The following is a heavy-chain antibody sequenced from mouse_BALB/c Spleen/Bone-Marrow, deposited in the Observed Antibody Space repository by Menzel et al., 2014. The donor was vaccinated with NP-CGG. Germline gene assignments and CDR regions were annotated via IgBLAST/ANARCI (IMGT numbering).Heavy chain of an antibody. V-gene: IGHV1S81*02. Sequence: QVQLQQSGAELVKPGASVKLSCKASGYTFTSYYMYWVKQRPGQGLEWIGEINPSNGGTNSNEKFKNKATLTVDKSSSTAYMQLSSLIFEDSAVYYCTRSNGNWFAYWGLGTLVTVSA. CDR1: GYTFTSYY. CDR2: INPSNGGT. J-gene: IGHJ3*01. D-gene: IGHD2-1*01. CDR3: TRSNGNWFAY.